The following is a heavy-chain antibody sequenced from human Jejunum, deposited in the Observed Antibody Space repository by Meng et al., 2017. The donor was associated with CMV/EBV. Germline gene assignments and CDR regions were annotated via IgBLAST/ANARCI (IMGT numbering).Heavy chain of an antibody. J-gene: IGHJ4*02. CDR3: ARDRMAAPGTFEY. V-gene: IGHV4-4*07. D-gene: IGHD6-13*01. Sequence: QVTLQDAGPGPVKPSETLSLPCTVSGGSISGYYWNWIRQPAGKGLEWIGRVYMSGSTNYNPSLRSRVAMSVDTSKTQFSLRLTSVTAADTAVYYCARDRMAAPGTFEYWGQGTLVTVSS. CDR2: VYMSGST. CDR1: GGSISGYY.